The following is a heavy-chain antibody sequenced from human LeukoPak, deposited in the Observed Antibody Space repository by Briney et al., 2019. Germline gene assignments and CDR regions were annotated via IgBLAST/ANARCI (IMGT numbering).Heavy chain of an antibody. CDR3: ARDEDYGDYWYFDL. J-gene: IGHJ2*01. Sequence: SETLSLTCTVSGGSISSYYWSWIRQPAGKGLEWIGRIYTSGCTNYNPSLKSRVTMSVDTSKNQFSLKLSSVTAADTAVYYCARDEDYGDYWYFDLWGRGTLVTVSS. CDR1: GGSISSYY. CDR2: IYTSGCT. V-gene: IGHV4-4*07. D-gene: IGHD4-17*01.